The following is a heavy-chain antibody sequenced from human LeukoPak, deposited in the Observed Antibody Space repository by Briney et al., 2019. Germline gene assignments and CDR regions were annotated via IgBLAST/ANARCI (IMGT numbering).Heavy chain of an antibody. J-gene: IGHJ4*02. D-gene: IGHD6-6*01. CDR1: GGSISSYY. Sequence: SETLSLTCTVSGGSISSYYWSWIRQPPGKGLEWIAYISYSGSTNYNPSLKSRITISVDTSKNQFSLKLTSVTAADTPVYYCAKVGVAARRFGYYLDYWRQGTLVTVSS. V-gene: IGHV4-59*01. CDR3: AKVGVAARRFGYYLDY. CDR2: ISYSGST.